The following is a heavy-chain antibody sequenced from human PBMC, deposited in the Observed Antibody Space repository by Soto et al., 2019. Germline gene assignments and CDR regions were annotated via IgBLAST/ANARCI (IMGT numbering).Heavy chain of an antibody. Sequence: GGALRLSCAASGFTFNSDGMHWVRQAPGKGLEWGAVIWYDGSNKYCADSVKGRFTICRDNSKNTLYLQMNSLRAEDTAVYYCARGEGVYDFRYYYYGMDVWGQGTTVTVSS. CDR1: GFTFNSDG. V-gene: IGHV3-33*01. CDR2: IWYDGSNK. CDR3: ARGEGVYDFRYYYYGMDV. J-gene: IGHJ6*02. D-gene: IGHD3-3*01.